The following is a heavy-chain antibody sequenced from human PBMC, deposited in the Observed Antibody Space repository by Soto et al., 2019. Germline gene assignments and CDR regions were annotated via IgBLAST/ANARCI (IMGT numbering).Heavy chain of an antibody. CDR1: GFTFSDYD. CDR3: ARDLSGGNYYYHGLDV. Sequence: PGGSLRLSCAASGFTFSDYDMTWVRQAPGKGLEWVSSITSNSIYKYSADSLKGRFTISRDNAKNTLFLQINSLRAEDTVVYYCARDLSGGNYYYHGLDVWGQGTTVTVSS. D-gene: IGHD1-26*01. V-gene: IGHV3-21*01. J-gene: IGHJ6*02. CDR2: ITSNSIYK.